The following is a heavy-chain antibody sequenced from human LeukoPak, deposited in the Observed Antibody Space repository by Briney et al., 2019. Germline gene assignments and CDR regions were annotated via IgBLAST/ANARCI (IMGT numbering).Heavy chain of an antibody. V-gene: IGHV3-30*02. CDR3: ARAGFAFSDYFGSFFDY. Sequence: GGSLRLSCAASGFIFSSYGMHWVRQAPGKGLEWVAFIRNDGSKKYYADSVKGRFTISRDNAKNSLYLQMNSLRAEDTAVYYCARAGFAFSDYFGSFFDYWGQGTLVTVSS. CDR1: GFIFSSYG. CDR2: IRNDGSKK. J-gene: IGHJ4*02. D-gene: IGHD3-10*01.